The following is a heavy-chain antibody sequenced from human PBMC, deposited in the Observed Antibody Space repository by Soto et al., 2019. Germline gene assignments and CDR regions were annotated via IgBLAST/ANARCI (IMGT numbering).Heavy chain of an antibody. Sequence: QVQLQESGPGLVKPSETLSLTCTVSGGSISSYYWSWIRQPPGKGLEWIGYIYYSGSTNYNPSLKSRVTISVDTSKNQFSLKLSSVTAAYTAVYYCARRWGPTFDFWGQGTLVTVSS. J-gene: IGHJ4*02. V-gene: IGHV4-59*01. CDR3: ARRWGPTFDF. CDR1: GGSISSYY. D-gene: IGHD1-26*01. CDR2: IYYSGST.